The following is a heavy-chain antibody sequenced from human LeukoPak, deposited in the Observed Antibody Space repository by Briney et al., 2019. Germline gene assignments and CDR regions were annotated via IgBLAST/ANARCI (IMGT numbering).Heavy chain of an antibody. CDR2: ISHSGNT. CDR1: GGSISSYD. D-gene: IGHD3-10*01. Sequence: SETLSLTCTVSGGSISSYDWSWIRQPPGRGLEWIAYISHSGNTNYNPSLKSRVTISADTSKNQFSLKLSSVTAADTAVYYCARSPRGLDIWGQGTMVTVSS. CDR3: ARSPRGLDI. J-gene: IGHJ3*02. V-gene: IGHV4-59*01.